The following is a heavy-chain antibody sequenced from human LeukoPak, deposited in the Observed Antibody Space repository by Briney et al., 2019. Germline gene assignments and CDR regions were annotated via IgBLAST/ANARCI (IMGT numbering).Heavy chain of an antibody. CDR1: GFTFSSYA. V-gene: IGHV3-23*01. CDR3: AKDRYGDYASDY. Sequence: PGGSLRLSCAASGFTFSSYAMSWVRQAPGKGLEWVSAISGSGGSTYYADSVKGRFTISRDTSKNTLYLQMNSLRAEDTAVYYCAKDRYGDYASDYWDQGTLVTVSP. CDR2: ISGSGGST. D-gene: IGHD4-17*01. J-gene: IGHJ4*02.